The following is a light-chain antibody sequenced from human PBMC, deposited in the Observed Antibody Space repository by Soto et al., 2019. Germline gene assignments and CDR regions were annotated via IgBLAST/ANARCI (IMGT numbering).Light chain of an antibody. J-gene: IGLJ2*01. CDR2: GNN. CDR1: SSNIGAKYD. Sequence: QSVLTQPPSVSGAPGQKVTISCTGSSSNIGAKYDVHWYQQLPGTAPKLLIYGNNDRPSGVPDRFSGSKSGTSASLAITGLRAEYEADYYCQSYDTSLSGSLFGGGTKLTVL. CDR3: QSYDTSLSGSL. V-gene: IGLV1-40*01.